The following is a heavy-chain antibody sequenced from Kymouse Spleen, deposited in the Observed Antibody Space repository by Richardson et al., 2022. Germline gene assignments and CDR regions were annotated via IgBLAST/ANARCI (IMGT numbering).Heavy chain of an antibody. CDR2: INSDGSST. CDR3: ARELWFGELRNYYGMDV. CDR1: GFTFSSYW. D-gene: IGHD3-10*01. J-gene: IGHJ6*02. V-gene: IGHV3-74*01. Sequence: EVQLVESGGGLVQPGGSLRLSCAASGFTFSSYWMHWVRQAPGKGLVWVSRINSDGSSTSYADSVKGRFTISRDNAKNTLYLQMNSLRAEDTAVYYCARELWFGELRNYYGMDVWGQGTTVTVSS.